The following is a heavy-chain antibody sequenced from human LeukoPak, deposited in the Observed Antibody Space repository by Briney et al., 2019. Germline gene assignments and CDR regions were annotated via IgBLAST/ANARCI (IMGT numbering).Heavy chain of an antibody. CDR1: GVTFSSYA. CDR2: ISGSGGST. Sequence: GGSLRLSCAASGVTFSSYAMSWVRQAPGKGLEWVSAISGSGGSTYYADSVKGRFTISRDNSKNTLYLQMNSLRAEDTAVYYCARLPKPGEGYYFDYWGQGTLVTVSS. J-gene: IGHJ4*02. D-gene: IGHD1-14*01. V-gene: IGHV3-23*01. CDR3: ARLPKPGEGYYFDY.